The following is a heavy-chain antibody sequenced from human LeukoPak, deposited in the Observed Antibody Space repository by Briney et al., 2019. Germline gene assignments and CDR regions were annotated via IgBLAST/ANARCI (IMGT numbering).Heavy chain of an antibody. D-gene: IGHD2-2*01. CDR1: GGSFSGYY. J-gene: IGHJ4*02. CDR2: INHSGST. CDR3: ARGRIVPAAIYFDY. V-gene: IGHV4-34*01. Sequence: SETLSLTCAVYGGSFSGYYWSRIRQPPGKGLEWIGEINHSGSTNYNPSLKSRVTISVDTSKNQFSLKLSSVTAADTAVYYCARGRIVPAAIYFDYWGQGTLVTVSS.